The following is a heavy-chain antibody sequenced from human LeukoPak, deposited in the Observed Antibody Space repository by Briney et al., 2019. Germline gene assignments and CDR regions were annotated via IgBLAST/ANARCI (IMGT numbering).Heavy chain of an antibody. J-gene: IGHJ4*02. Sequence: ASVKVSCKASGYTFTRYAVHWVRQAPGQRLQWMGWIKAGNGDTQYSQNLQGRVTITRDTSVSTAYMELSSLRSEDTAVYFCARVDIVMVGYFDYWGQGTLVTVSS. D-gene: IGHD5-18*01. V-gene: IGHV1-3*01. CDR3: ARVDIVMVGYFDY. CDR1: GYTFTRYA. CDR2: IKAGNGDT.